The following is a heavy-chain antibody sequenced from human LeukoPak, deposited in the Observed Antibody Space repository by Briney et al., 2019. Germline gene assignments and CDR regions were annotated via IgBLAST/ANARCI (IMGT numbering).Heavy chain of an antibody. J-gene: IGHJ4*02. CDR1: GFTFSNYG. CDR2: ISSSSSYI. D-gene: IGHD1-26*01. Sequence: SGGSLRLSCAASGFTFSNYGMHWVRQAPGKGLEWVSSISSSSSYIYYADSVKGRFTISRDNAKNSLYLQMNSLRAEDTAVYYCARDSSGSDDYWGQGTLVTVSS. CDR3: ARDSSGSDDY. V-gene: IGHV3-21*01.